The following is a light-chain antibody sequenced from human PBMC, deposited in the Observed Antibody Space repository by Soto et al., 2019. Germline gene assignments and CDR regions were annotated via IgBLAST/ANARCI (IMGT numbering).Light chain of an antibody. J-gene: IGKJ3*01. CDR3: QQSYSTLGA. V-gene: IGKV1-39*01. Sequence: DIQMTQSPSSLSASVGDRVTITCRASQSISSYLNWYQQKPGKAPKLLIYAASSLQSGVPSRFSGSGSGTDFTLPISSLQPEDFATYYCQQSYSTLGAFGPGTKVDIK. CDR1: QSISSY. CDR2: AAS.